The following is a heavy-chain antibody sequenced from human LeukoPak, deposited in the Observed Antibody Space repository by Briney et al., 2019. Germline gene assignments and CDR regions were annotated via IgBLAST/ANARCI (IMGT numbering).Heavy chain of an antibody. Sequence: GGSLRLSCAASGFTFSSYGITWVRQAPGKGLEWVSTISATGGSTYYADSVKGRFTISRDNAKNTLYLQMNSLRAEDTAVYYCARGSGYFPQPIDYWGQGTLVTVSS. CDR3: ARGSGYFPQPIDY. D-gene: IGHD3-3*01. J-gene: IGHJ4*02. CDR2: ISATGGST. CDR1: GFTFSSYG. V-gene: IGHV3-23*01.